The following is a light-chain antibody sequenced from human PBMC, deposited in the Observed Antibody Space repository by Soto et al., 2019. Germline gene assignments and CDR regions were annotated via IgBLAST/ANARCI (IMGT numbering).Light chain of an antibody. CDR1: SSDVGGYNP. Sequence: QSALTQPASVSGSPGQSITISCTGTSSDVGGYNPVSWYQHHPGKAPKLMIYEGSKRPSGVSDRFSGSQSGNTASLTISGLQADDEDDYYCCSHAGSTSVFGGGTKLTVL. CDR3: CSHAGSTSV. CDR2: EGS. V-gene: IGLV2-23*01. J-gene: IGLJ2*01.